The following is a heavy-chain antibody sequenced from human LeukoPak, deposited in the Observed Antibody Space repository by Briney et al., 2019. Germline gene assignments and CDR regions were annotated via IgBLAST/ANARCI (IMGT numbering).Heavy chain of an antibody. J-gene: IGHJ4*02. V-gene: IGHV1-46*01. D-gene: IGHD2-15*01. CDR2: INTSVGST. Sequence: ASVKVSCKASGYTFTSYYMHWVRQAPGQGLEWMGIINTSVGSTTYAQKFQGRVTMTRDTSTSTVYMELSSLRSEDTAVYYCARAPFSGGRHRFDYWGQGTLVTVSS. CDR3: ARAPFSGGRHRFDY. CDR1: GYTFTSYY.